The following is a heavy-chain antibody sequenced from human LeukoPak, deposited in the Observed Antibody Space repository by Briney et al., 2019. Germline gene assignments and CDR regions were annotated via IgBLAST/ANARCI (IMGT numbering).Heavy chain of an antibody. CDR1: GGSISDYY. Sequence: SETLSLTCTVSGGSISDYYWSWIRQPPGKGRECIGYVYRGSTSYSPSLKSRVSISVDTSRNQFSLRLSSVTAADTAVYYCARSAAYYDFWTGYYNALYYMDVWGKGITVTVSS. D-gene: IGHD3-3*01. V-gene: IGHV4-59*01. CDR3: ARSAAYYDFWTGYYNALYYMDV. J-gene: IGHJ6*03. CDR2: VYRGST.